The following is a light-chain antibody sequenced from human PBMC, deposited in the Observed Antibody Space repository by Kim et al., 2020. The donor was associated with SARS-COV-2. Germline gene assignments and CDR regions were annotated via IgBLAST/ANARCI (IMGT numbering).Light chain of an antibody. CDR3: NSRDNNDNVL. V-gene: IGLV3-19*01. CDR2: GKN. J-gene: IGLJ2*01. Sequence: SSELTQDPAVSVALGQTVRITCQGDSLRTYYTTWFQQKPGQAPIVVFYGKNNRPSGIPERFSGSSPGNTASLTITATQAGDEADYYCNSRDNNDNVLFGG. CDR1: SLRTYY.